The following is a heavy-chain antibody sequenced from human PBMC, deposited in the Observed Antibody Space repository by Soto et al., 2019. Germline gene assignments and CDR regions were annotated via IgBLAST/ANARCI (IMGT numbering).Heavy chain of an antibody. J-gene: IGHJ6*02. D-gene: IGHD1-26*01. CDR3: ARVSREWELHYYYGMDV. CDR2: IYYSGST. CDR1: GGSISSGDYY. V-gene: IGHV4-30-4*01. Sequence: SETLSLTCTVSGGSISSGDYYWSWLRQPPGKGLEWIGYIYYSGSTYYNPSLKSRVTISVDTSKNQFSLKLSSVTAADTAVYYCARVSREWELHYYYGMDVWGQGTTVTVSS.